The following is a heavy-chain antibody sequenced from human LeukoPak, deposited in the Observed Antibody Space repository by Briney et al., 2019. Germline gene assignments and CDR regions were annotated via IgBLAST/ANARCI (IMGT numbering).Heavy chain of an antibody. CDR2: INAYNGNT. Sequence: ASVKVSCKASGYTFTNYAMHWVRQAPGQRLECMGWINAYNGNTNYAQKLQGRVTMTTDASTSTAYMELRSLRSDDTAVYYCARLSSYYYYYMDVWGKGTTVTVSS. CDR1: GYTFTNYA. D-gene: IGHD6-6*01. CDR3: ARLSSYYYYYMDV. V-gene: IGHV1-3*01. J-gene: IGHJ6*03.